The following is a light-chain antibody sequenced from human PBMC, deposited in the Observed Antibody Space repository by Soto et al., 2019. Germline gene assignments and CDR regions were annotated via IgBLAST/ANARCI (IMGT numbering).Light chain of an antibody. CDR3: KSYAGSNTYV. CDR2: DVS. J-gene: IGLJ1*01. CDR1: SSDVGGYNH. V-gene: IGLV2-11*01. Sequence: QSVLTQPRSVSGSPGQSVTISCTGTSSDVGGYNHVSWYQQHPGKVPKLMIYDVSKRPSGVPDRFSGSKSGNTASLTFSGLQAADEADYFCKSYAGSNTYVFGSGTKLTVL.